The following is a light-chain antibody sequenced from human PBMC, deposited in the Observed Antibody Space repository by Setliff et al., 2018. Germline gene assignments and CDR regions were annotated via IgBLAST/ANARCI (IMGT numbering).Light chain of an antibody. CDR2: SND. V-gene: IGLV1-44*01. J-gene: IGLJ1*01. CDR3: AAWDDSLNSYV. Sequence: QSVLTQPPSASETPGQRVTISCSGSSSNIGSKTVSWYQQLPGTAPKLLIYSNDQRPSGVTDRFSGSKSGTSASLAISGLQSEDEADYYCAAWDDSLNSYVFGTGTKVTVL. CDR1: SSNIGSKT.